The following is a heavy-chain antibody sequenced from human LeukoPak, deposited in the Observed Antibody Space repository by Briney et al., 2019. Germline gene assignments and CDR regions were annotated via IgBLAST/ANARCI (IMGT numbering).Heavy chain of an antibody. CDR3: ARSIPYGTTWYGRSDY. CDR2: IKPDGPTK. J-gene: IGHJ4*02. D-gene: IGHD6-13*01. V-gene: IGHV3-7*03. CDR1: GFPFSSYS. Sequence: GGSLRLSCAASGFPFSSYSMTWVRQAPGKGLEWVANIKPDGPTKFYVDSVKGRFTISRDNALNSLYLQMNSLRAEDTVIYYCARSIPYGTTWYGRSDYWGQGTLVTVSS.